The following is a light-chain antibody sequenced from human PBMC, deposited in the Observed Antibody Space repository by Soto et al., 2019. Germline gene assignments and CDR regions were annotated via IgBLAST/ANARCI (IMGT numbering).Light chain of an antibody. CDR3: QQYGSSSLT. Sequence: EIVLTQSPGTLSLSPGERATLSCRASQSVTTYLAWCQQKPGQAPRLLLYGASSRATGIPDRFSGSGSGTDFTLTISRLEPEDVAVYYCQQYGSSSLTFGGGTKVEIK. V-gene: IGKV3-20*01. J-gene: IGKJ4*02. CDR2: GAS. CDR1: QSVTTY.